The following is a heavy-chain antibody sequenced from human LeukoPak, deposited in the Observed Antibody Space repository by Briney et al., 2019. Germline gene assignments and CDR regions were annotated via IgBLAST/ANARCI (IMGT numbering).Heavy chain of an antibody. J-gene: IGHJ4*02. Sequence: GESLKISCKASGYSFTTYWIGWVRQMPGKGLEWMGIIYPGDSETRYSPSFQGQVTISADKSISTAYLQWSSLKASDTAMYYCARHLYISSWFDYWGQGTLVTVFS. CDR1: GYSFTTYW. V-gene: IGHV5-51*01. CDR2: IYPGDSET. CDR3: ARHLYISSWFDY. D-gene: IGHD6-13*01.